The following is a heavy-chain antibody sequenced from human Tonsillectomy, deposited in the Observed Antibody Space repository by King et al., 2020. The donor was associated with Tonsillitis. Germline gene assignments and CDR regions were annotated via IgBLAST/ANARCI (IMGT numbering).Heavy chain of an antibody. Sequence: EVQLVESGGGLVQPGGSLKLSCAASGFTFSDFAIHWVRQASGKGLEWVGRIRTKANSYATGYGASVQGRFTISRDDSKHTTYLQMNSLKSEDTAVYHCFSTGQLEGTTVCYRDYWGPGTLVTVSS. CDR3: FSTGQLEGTTVCYRDY. D-gene: IGHD1-1*01. J-gene: IGHJ4*02. V-gene: IGHV3-73*02. CDR2: IRTKANSYAT. CDR1: GFTFSDFA.